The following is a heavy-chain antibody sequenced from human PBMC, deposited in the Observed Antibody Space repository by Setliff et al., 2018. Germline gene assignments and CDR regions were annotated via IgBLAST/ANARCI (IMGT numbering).Heavy chain of an antibody. J-gene: IGHJ2*01. Sequence: SETLSLTCSVYGESFSNNYWSWIRQSPGRGLEWIGESNHGGSTSYNPSLRSRLTMSLDTSRSQFSLNLTSVTAADTAIYFCARAVDSTGYFPFWYFDLWGRGTLVTVSS. D-gene: IGHD3-22*01. CDR1: GESFSNNY. CDR2: SNHGGST. V-gene: IGHV4-34*01. CDR3: ARAVDSTGYFPFWYFDL.